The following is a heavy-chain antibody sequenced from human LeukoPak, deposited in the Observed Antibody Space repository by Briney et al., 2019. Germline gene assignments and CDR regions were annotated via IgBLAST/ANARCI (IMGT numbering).Heavy chain of an antibody. V-gene: IGHV4-34*01. CDR3: ARGRWLRSAFDY. D-gene: IGHD5-12*01. Sequence: SETLSLTCAVYGGSFSGYYWSWIRQPPGKGLEWIGEINHSGSTNYNPSLKNRVTISVDTSKNQFSLKLSSVTAADTAVYYCARGRWLRSAFDYWGQGTLVTVSS. CDR1: GGSFSGYY. J-gene: IGHJ4*02. CDR2: INHSGST.